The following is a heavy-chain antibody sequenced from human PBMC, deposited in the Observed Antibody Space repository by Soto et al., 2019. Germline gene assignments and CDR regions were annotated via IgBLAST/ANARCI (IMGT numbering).Heavy chain of an antibody. CDR2: ISYDGRNE. D-gene: IGHD3-22*01. V-gene: IGHV3-30*03. CDR3: ARGEGYDSSRFDY. J-gene: IGHJ4*02. CDR1: GFTFSSYG. Sequence: QVHLLESGGGVVQPGRSLRLSCAASGFTFSSYGMHWVRQAPGKGLEWVAVISYDGRNEYYADFVKGRITISRDNSKNTLYLQVNSLRAEDTAVYYCARGEGYDSSRFDYWGQGTLVTVSS.